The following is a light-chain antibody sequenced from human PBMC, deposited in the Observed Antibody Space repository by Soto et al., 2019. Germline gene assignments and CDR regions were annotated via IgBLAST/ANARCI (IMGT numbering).Light chain of an antibody. J-gene: IGKJ1*01. V-gene: IGKV3-11*01. CDR1: QAVNTR. CDR2: LTS. CDR3: HQRQSWPRT. Sequence: EIWLTQSPATLSSFPGERATLSCRASQAVNTRLAWYQHKPGQAPRLLIYLTSNRATGIPARFSGSGSGTDFTLTISSLEPEDSAVYYCHQRQSWPRTFGQGTKVDNK.